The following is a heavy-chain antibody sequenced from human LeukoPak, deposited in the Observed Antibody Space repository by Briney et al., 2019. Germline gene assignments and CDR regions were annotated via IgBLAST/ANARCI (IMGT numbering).Heavy chain of an antibody. Sequence: TGGSLRLSCAASGFTFSSYSMNWVRQAPGKGLEWVANIKQDGSEKYYVDSVKGRFTISRDNAKNSLYLQMNSLRAEDTAVYYCARDRSEDSGYRSYFDYWGQGTLVTVSS. J-gene: IGHJ4*02. CDR3: ARDRSEDSGYRSYFDY. CDR2: IKQDGSEK. CDR1: GFTFSSYS. V-gene: IGHV3-7*01. D-gene: IGHD5-12*01.